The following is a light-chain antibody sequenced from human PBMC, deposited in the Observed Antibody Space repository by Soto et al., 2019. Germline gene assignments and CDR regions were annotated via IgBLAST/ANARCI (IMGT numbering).Light chain of an antibody. J-gene: IGLJ3*02. V-gene: IGLV2-14*03. Sequence: QSALTQPASVSGSPGQSITISCTGTSSDVGAYNHVSWYQQHTGKVPKVVIYEVNNRPSGVSNRFSASKSGNTASLTISGLQAEDEATYYCSSFTNSGNWVFGGGTKLTVL. CDR1: SSDVGAYNH. CDR3: SSFTNSGNWV. CDR2: EVN.